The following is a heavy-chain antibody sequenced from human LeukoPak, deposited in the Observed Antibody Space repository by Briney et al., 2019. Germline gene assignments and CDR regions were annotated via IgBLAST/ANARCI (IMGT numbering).Heavy chain of an antibody. Sequence: PGGSLRLSCAASGFTFSRYWMSWVRQAPGKGLEWVANIKRDVSEEYLVDSVEGRFTISRDNAKNSSYLQMNSLREEDTAVYYCAREATGDNAFDIWGQGTMVTVSS. CDR1: GFTFSRYW. CDR3: AREATGDNAFDI. CDR2: IKRDVSEE. J-gene: IGHJ3*02. V-gene: IGHV3-7*01. D-gene: IGHD7-27*01.